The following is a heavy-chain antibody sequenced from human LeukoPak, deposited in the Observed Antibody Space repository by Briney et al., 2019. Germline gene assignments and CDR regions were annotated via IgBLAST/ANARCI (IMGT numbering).Heavy chain of an antibody. Sequence: SKTLSLTCAVYGGSFSGYYWSWIRQPPGKGLEWIGEINHSGSTNYNPSLKSRVTISVDTSKNQFSLKLSSVTAADTAVYYCGTGTGYYFDYWGQGTLVTVSS. CDR1: GGSFSGYY. V-gene: IGHV4-34*01. CDR3: GTGTGYYFDY. D-gene: IGHD1-1*01. J-gene: IGHJ4*02. CDR2: INHSGST.